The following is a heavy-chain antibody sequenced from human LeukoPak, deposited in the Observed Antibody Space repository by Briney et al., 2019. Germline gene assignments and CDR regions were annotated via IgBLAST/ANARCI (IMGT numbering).Heavy chain of an antibody. V-gene: IGHV3-21*01. J-gene: IGHJ4*02. Sequence: PGGSLRPSCAGSGFTFSSDAMNWVRQAPGKGLEWVSSINSRSTHTAYADSVKGRFTISRDNGNNSLFLQMNSLGVDDTAICFCARGGGSFSYWGQGVRVTVSS. CDR3: ARGGGSFSY. CDR2: INSRSTHT. CDR1: GFTFSSDA. D-gene: IGHD2-15*01.